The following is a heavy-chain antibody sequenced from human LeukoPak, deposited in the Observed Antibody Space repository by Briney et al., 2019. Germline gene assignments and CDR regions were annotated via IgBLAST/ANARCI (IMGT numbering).Heavy chain of an antibody. CDR1: GGSISSYY. V-gene: IGHV4-59*08. CDR3: ARHRESLGYFDN. CDR2: VYQSGTT. Sequence: SETLSLTCTVSGGSISSYYWSWIRQAPGKGLEWIGYVYQSGTTSYNPSLKRRVTISADTSKNQFSLKVRSVTAADTAVYYCARHRESLGYFDNWGQGTLVTVSS. J-gene: IGHJ4*02.